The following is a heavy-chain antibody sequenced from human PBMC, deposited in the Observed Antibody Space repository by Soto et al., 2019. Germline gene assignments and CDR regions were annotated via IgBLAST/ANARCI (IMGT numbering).Heavy chain of an antibody. CDR2: INAGNGNT. CDR3: ARAARSTMIVVVTEFWFDP. Sequence: ASVKVSCKASGYTFTSYAMHWVRQAPGQRLEWMGWINAGNGNTKYSQKFQGRVTITRDTSASTAYMELSSLRSEDTAVYYCARAARSTMIVVVTEFWFDPWGQGTLVTVS. D-gene: IGHD3-22*01. V-gene: IGHV1-3*01. CDR1: GYTFTSYA. J-gene: IGHJ5*02.